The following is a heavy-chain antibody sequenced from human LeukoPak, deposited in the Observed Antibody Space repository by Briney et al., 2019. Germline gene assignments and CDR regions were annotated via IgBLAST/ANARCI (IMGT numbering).Heavy chain of an antibody. CDR1: GGSISSYY. CDR3: ARDGGYSGYDGFDY. CDR2: IYYSGST. Sequence: SETLSLTCTVSGGSISSYYWSWIRQSPGKGLEWIGYIYYSGSTNYNPSLKSRVTISVDTSKNQFSLKLSSVTAADTAVYYCARDGGYSGYDGFDYWGQGTLVTVSS. J-gene: IGHJ4*02. D-gene: IGHD5-12*01. V-gene: IGHV4-59*01.